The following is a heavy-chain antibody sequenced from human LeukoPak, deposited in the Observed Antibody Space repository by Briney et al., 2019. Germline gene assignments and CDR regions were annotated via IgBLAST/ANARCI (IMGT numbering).Heavy chain of an antibody. Sequence: PSETLSLTCTVSGVSISSGGYYWSWIRQHPGKGLEWIGYIYYSGSTYYNPSLESRLTISLDTSSNQFSLKLNSVTAADTAVYYCARGPVRDYSNYWGQGTLVTVSS. J-gene: IGHJ4*02. V-gene: IGHV4-31*03. CDR3: ARGPVRDYSNY. CDR2: IYYSGST. CDR1: GVSISSGGYY. D-gene: IGHD4-11*01.